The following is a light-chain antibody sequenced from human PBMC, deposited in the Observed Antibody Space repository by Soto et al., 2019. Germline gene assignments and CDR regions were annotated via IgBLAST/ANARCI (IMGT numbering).Light chain of an antibody. V-gene: IGKV3-20*01. CDR3: QQYGSSPRYT. J-gene: IGKJ2*01. CDR2: GAS. CDR1: QSVSSSY. Sequence: DIVLTQSPGTLSLSPGERATLSCRASQSVSSSYLAWYQQKPGQAPRLLIYGASSRATGIPDGFSGSGSGTDFTLTISRLEPEDFAVYYCQQYGSSPRYTCGQGTKLEIK.